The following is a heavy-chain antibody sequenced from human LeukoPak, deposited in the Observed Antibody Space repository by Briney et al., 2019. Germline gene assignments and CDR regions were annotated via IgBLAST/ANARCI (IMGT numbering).Heavy chain of an antibody. CDR1: GYSISSGYY. CDR2: IYHSGST. CDR3: ARPSYCSSTSCPFDY. V-gene: IGHV4-38-2*02. J-gene: IGHJ4*02. Sequence: SETLSLTCTVSGYSISSGYYWGWIRQPPGKGLEWIGSIYHSGSTYYNPSLKSRVTISVDTSKNQFSLKLSSVTAADTAVYYCARPSYCSSTSCPFDYWGQGTLVTVSS. D-gene: IGHD2-2*01.